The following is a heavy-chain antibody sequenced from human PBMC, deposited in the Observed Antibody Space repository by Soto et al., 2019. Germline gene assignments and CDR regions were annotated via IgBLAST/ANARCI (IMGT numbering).Heavy chain of an antibody. CDR1: GGTFNNYP. D-gene: IGHD5-12*01. Sequence: SVKVSCKASGGTFNNYPITWVRQAPGEGLEWMGGSIPIFGTANYAQKFQGRVTISVDESTSTAYMELSSLGSEDTAVYYCARGRGYSGDDHYYYFDMDVWGQGTTVTVSS. CDR3: ARGRGYSGDDHYYYFDMDV. J-gene: IGHJ6*02. V-gene: IGHV1-69*13. CDR2: SIPIFGTA.